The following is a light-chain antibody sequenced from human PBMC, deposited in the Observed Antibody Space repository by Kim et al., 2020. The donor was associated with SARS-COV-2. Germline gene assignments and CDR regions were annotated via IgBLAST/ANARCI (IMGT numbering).Light chain of an antibody. CDR2: GAS. CDR1: QYLATW. Sequence: DIQMTQFPSTLSASVGDTVSITCRASQYLATWVAWYQQRPGMAPKVLMYGASRLESGVPSRFSGSGSGTEFTLTISSLQPDDFATYYCQQYKTDPYTFGQGTKLDIK. J-gene: IGKJ2*01. V-gene: IGKV1-5*01. CDR3: QQYKTDPYT.